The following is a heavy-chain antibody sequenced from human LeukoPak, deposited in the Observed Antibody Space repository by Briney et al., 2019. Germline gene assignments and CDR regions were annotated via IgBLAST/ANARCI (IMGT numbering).Heavy chain of an antibody. CDR3: ARDSIAYCGGDCSFDAFDI. D-gene: IGHD2-21*02. CDR1: GFSFSSHG. Sequence: PGGSLRLSCAASGFSFSSHGMSWVRQAPGKGLEWVSGIIGTGTTYYADSVKGRFTISRDNSKNTLYLQMNSLRAEDTAVYYCARDSIAYCGGDCSFDAFDIWGQGTMVTVSS. J-gene: IGHJ3*02. CDR2: IIGTGTT. V-gene: IGHV3-23*01.